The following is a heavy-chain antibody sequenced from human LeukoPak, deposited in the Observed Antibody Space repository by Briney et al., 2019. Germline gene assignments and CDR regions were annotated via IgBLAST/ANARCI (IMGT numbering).Heavy chain of an antibody. CDR3: ARAPSFLQPTDY. CDR1: GXTFTSYC. Sequence: GESLKISFKGSGXTFTSYCIGWVRQMPGKGLEWMGIIFPGDSDTRYSPSFQGQVTISADKSVNTAYLQWSSLKASDTAMYYCARAPSFLQPTDYWGQGTLVTVSS. J-gene: IGHJ4*02. D-gene: IGHD2/OR15-2a*01. V-gene: IGHV5-51*01. CDR2: IFPGDSDT.